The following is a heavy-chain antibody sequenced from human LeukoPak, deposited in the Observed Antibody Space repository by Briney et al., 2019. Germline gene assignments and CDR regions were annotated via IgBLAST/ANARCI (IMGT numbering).Heavy chain of an antibody. CDR2: INPNSGGT. D-gene: IGHD1-7*01. Sequence: ASVKVSCKASGYTFTGYYMHWVRQASGQGLEWMGWINPNSGGTNYAQKFQGRVTMTRDTSISTAYMELSRLRSDDTAVYYCARAQYNWNYSSGYWGQGTLVTVSS. J-gene: IGHJ4*02. CDR3: ARAQYNWNYSSGY. CDR1: GYTFTGYY. V-gene: IGHV1-2*02.